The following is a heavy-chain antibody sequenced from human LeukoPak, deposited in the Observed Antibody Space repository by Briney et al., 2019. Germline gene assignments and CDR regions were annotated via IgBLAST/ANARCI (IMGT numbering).Heavy chain of an antibody. J-gene: IGHJ4*02. CDR1: GGSISSYY. CDR2: IYYSGST. V-gene: IGHV4-59*12. CDR3: ARGATTAGLRFDF. Sequence: SETLSLTCTVSGGSISSYYWSWIRQPPGKGLEWIGYIYYSGSTNYNPSLSSRVTISEDTSKNQLSLRLSSVTAADTAVYYCARGATTAGLRFDFWGQGTLVTVSS. D-gene: IGHD6-13*01.